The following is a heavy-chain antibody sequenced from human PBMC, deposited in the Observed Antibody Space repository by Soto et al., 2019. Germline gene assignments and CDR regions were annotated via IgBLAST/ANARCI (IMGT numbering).Heavy chain of an antibody. CDR2: INHSGST. Sequence: QVQLQQWGAGLLKPSETLSLTCAVYGGSFSGYYWSWIRQPPGKGLEWIGEINHSGSTNYNPSLKRRVTIAVDTSKNQFPLKLTSVTAADTAVYYCAPIPSTTHYYYYYMDVWGKGTTVTVSS. D-gene: IGHD1-1*01. J-gene: IGHJ6*03. CDR3: APIPSTTHYYYYYMDV. CDR1: GGSFSGYY. V-gene: IGHV4-34*01.